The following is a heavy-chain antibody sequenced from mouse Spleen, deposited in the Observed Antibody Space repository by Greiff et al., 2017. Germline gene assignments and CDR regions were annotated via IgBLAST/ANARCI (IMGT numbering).Heavy chain of an antibody. V-gene: IGHV5-9-1*01. D-gene: IGHD4-1*01. CDR2: ISSGGSYT. CDR1: GFTFSSYA. J-gene: IGHJ2*01. Sequence: EVKLQESGGGLVKPGGSLKLSCAASGFTFSSYAMSWVRQTPEKRLEWVATISSGGSYTYYPDSVKGRFTISRDNAKNTLYLQMSSLRSEDTAMYYCARRKLGRNYFDYWGQGTTLTVSS. CDR3: ARRKLGRNYFDY.